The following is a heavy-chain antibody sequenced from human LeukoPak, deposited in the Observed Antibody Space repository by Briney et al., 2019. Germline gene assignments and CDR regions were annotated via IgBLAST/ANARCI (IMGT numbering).Heavy chain of an antibody. J-gene: IGHJ5*02. D-gene: IGHD2-15*01. V-gene: IGHV1-18*01. Sequence: GASVKVSCKASGYTFTSYGISWVRQAPGQGLEWMGWINANNGNTNYAQKLQGRVTMTTDTSTSTAYMELRSLRSEDTAVYYCARAYSPPSGTPIFEENWFDPWGQGTLVTVSS. CDR2: INANNGNT. CDR3: ARAYSPPSGTPIFEENWFDP. CDR1: GYTFTSYG.